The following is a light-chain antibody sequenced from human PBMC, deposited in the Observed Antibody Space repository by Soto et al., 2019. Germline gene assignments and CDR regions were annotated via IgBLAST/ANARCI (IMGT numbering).Light chain of an antibody. J-gene: IGKJ1*01. CDR1: QSVTNN. CDR3: QQYNNWPRT. CDR2: GAS. V-gene: IGKV3-15*01. Sequence: EIVMTQSPDTLSVSPGERATLSCRASQSVTNNLAWYEQKPGQAPRLLIYGASTRTIAIPARFSGSGSGTDFTLTISGLQSEDFAVYYCQQYNNWPRTFGQGTKVEIK.